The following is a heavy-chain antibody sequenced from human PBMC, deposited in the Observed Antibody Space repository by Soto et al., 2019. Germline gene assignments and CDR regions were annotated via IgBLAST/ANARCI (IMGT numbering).Heavy chain of an antibody. J-gene: IGHJ4*01. CDR3: AKERDAYDSPNYFDF. CDR1: GFTFSRYA. CDR2: ISGSGGST. V-gene: IGHV3-23*01. D-gene: IGHD5-12*01. Sequence: GWYLILSCAASGFTFSRYALSWVRQAPWKGLEWVSGISGSGGSTYYADSVKGRFTISRDSSKNAVYLQMNSLRAEDTALYYCAKERDAYDSPNYFDFWGQGSLVTVSS.